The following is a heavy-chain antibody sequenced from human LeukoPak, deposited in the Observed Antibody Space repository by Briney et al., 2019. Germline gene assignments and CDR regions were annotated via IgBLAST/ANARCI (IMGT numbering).Heavy chain of an antibody. Sequence: GGSPRLSCVASGFTLCTYAMTWVRQAPGEGLEWVSRISRDGDTIYYAQSVKGRFTVSRDNSKDTLYLQTNSLRAGDTAVYYCVKGASSTALITWDLWGQGTLVTVSS. CDR1: GFTLCTYA. J-gene: IGHJ5*02. D-gene: IGHD6-13*01. V-gene: IGHV3-23*01. CDR3: VKGASSTALITWDL. CDR2: ISRDGDTI.